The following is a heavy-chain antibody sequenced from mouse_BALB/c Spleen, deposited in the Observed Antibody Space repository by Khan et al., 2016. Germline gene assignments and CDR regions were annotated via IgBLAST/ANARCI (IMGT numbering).Heavy chain of an antibody. V-gene: IGHV1-7*01. CDR3: TRRGLYGLFAF. CDR2: INPSTGYT. Sequence: VQLQESGAELAKPGASVKMSCTASGYTFTTYWIHWVKQRPGQGLEWIGYINPSTGYTEYNQTFKDKATLTTDKSSSTAYMQLSSLTSEDSAGYYCTRRGLYGLFAFWGQGTLVTVSA. CDR1: GYTFTTYW. J-gene: IGHJ3*01. D-gene: IGHD1-1*02.